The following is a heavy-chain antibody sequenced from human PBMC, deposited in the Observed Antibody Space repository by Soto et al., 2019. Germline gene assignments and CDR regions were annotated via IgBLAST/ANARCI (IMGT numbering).Heavy chain of an antibody. CDR1: GFIFNSFA. Sequence: EVQLLESGGGLVQPGGSLRLSCAASGFIFNSFAMTWVRQAPGKGLEWVSSMSATDARSYYADSVKGRFTISRDDSKSTMYLQMNSVRVEDTAVYYCVTDPNGDYVGGFDFWGQGTMVTV. V-gene: IGHV3-23*01. CDR3: VTDPNGDYVGGFDF. D-gene: IGHD4-17*01. CDR2: MSATDARS. J-gene: IGHJ3*01.